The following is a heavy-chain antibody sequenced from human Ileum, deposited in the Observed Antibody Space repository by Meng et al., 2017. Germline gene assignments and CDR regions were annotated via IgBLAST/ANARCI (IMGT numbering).Heavy chain of an antibody. CDR3: ARGHQNYDILTGSY. Sequence: QVQLVQSGAAGKKPGASVKVSCKASGYTFTRYAMHWVRQAPGQRLEWMGWINTGNGDAKYSQRFQGRVTITRDTSASTVYMELNSLRSEDTTVYYCARGHQNYDILTGSYWGQGTLVTVSS. CDR2: INTGNGDA. J-gene: IGHJ4*02. V-gene: IGHV1-3*04. CDR1: GYTFTRYA. D-gene: IGHD3-9*01.